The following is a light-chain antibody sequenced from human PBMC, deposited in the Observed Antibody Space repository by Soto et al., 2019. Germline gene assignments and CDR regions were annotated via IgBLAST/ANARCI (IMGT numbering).Light chain of an antibody. CDR1: QSFSSNY. CDR3: QHYSSEWT. J-gene: IGKJ1*01. Sequence: EIVLTQSPGTLSLSPGERATLSCRASQSFSSNYLAWYQQKPGQAHRLLIYGASTRATGIPDRFSGTESGTDFTLTISRMEPEDSAVYYCQHYSSEWTVGQGTKVQI. CDR2: GAS. V-gene: IGKV3-20*01.